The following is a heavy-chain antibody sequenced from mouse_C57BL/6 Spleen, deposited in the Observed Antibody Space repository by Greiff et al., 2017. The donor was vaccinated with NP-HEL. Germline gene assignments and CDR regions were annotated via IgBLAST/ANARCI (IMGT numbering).Heavy chain of an antibody. CDR2: ISSGGSYT. Sequence: EVMLVESGGDLVKPGGSLKLSCAASGFTFSSYGMSWVRQTPDKRLEWVATISSGGSYTYYPDSVKGRFTISRDNAKNTLYLQMSSLKSEDTAMYYCARHGFAYWGQGTLVTVSA. V-gene: IGHV5-6*01. CDR1: GFTFSSYG. CDR3: ARHGFAY. J-gene: IGHJ3*01.